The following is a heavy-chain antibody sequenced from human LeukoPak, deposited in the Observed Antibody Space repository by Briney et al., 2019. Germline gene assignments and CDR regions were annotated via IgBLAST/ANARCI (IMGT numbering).Heavy chain of an antibody. CDR3: ARVLWCASLSCHSYSYYGMDV. J-gene: IGHJ6*02. CDR1: GFTFSSYS. D-gene: IGHD2-2*02. V-gene: IGHV3-23*01. CDR2: ISGSGGST. Sequence: PGGSLRLSCAASGFTFSSYSMNWVRQAPGKGLEWVSAISGSGGSTYYADSVKGRFTISRDNSKNTLYLQMNSLRAEDTAVYYCARVLWCASLSCHSYSYYGMDVWGQGTTVTVSS.